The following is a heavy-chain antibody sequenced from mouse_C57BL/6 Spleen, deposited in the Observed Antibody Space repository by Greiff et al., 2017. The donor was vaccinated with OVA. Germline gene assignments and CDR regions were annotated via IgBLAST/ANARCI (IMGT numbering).Heavy chain of an antibody. V-gene: IGHV1-72*01. CDR2: IDPISGGT. Sequence: QVQLQQPGAELVKPGASVKLSCKASGYTFTSYWMHWVKQRPGRGLEWIGRIDPISGGTKYNEKFKSKATLTVDKPSSTAYMQLSSLTSEDSAVYYCARPRVYDSSFAYWGQGTLVTVSA. CDR1: GYTFTSYW. D-gene: IGHD2-3*01. J-gene: IGHJ3*01. CDR3: ARPRVYDSSFAY.